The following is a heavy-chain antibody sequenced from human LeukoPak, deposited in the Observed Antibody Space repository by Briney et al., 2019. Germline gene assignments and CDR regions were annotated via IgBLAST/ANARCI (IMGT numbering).Heavy chain of an antibody. CDR3: ARDPGSGRPSNWFDP. D-gene: IGHD6-6*01. Sequence: APVKVSCKASGYTFTGYYMHWVRQAPGQGLEWMGWINPNSGGTNYAQKFQGRVTMTRDTSISTAYMELSRLRSDDTAVYYCARDPGSGRPSNWFDPWGQGTLVTVSS. V-gene: IGHV1-2*02. J-gene: IGHJ5*02. CDR2: INPNSGGT. CDR1: GYTFTGYY.